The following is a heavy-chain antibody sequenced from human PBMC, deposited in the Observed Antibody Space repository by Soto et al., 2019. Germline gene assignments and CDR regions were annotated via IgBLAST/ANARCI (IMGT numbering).Heavy chain of an antibody. J-gene: IGHJ4*02. CDR2: IYYSGTT. CDR1: GYSISSSNW. D-gene: IGHD1-26*01. V-gene: IGHV4-28*01. Sequence: QVQLQESGPGLVKPSDTLSLTCAVSGYSISSSNWWGWIRQPPGKGLEWIGYIYYSGTTYYNPSLKSRVTMSVDTSKNQFALMRTSVTAVDTAVYYCARREIQCPIDYWGPGTLVTVSS. CDR3: ARREIQCPIDY.